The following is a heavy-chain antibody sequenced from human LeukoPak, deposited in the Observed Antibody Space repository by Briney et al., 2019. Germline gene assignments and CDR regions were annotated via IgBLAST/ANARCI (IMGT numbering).Heavy chain of an antibody. CDR3: ARGDSGYDYFSDY. CDR1: GGSISSGGYY. Sequence: SETLSLTCTVSGGSISSGGYYWRWIRQRPGKGLEWIGYIYYSGTTYYNPSLKSRVSISVDTSKNQFSLKLSSVTAADTAVYYCARGDSGYDYFSDYWGQGTLVTVSS. D-gene: IGHD5-12*01. CDR2: IYYSGTT. V-gene: IGHV4-31*03. J-gene: IGHJ4*02.